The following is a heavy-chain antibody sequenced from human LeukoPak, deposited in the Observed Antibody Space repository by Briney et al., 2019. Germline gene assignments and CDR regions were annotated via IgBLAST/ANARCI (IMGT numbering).Heavy chain of an antibody. CDR3: ARDYTGYFP. CDR2: ISYDGSNK. CDR1: GFTFSSYA. V-gene: IGHV3-30-3*01. Sequence: GGSLRLSCAASGFTFSSYAMHWVRQAPGKGLEWVAVISYDGSNKYYADSVKGRFTISRDNSKNTLYLQMNSLRAEDTAVYYCARDYTGYFPWGQGTLVIVSS. J-gene: IGHJ5*02. D-gene: IGHD3-9*01.